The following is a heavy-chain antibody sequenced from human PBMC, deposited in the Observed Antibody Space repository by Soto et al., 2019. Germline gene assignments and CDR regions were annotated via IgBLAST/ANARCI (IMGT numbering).Heavy chain of an antibody. D-gene: IGHD1-26*01. CDR3: ATESIVGATRGVDY. CDR2: FDPEDGET. J-gene: IGHJ4*02. Sequence: ASVKVSCKVSGYTLTELSMHWLRQAPGKGLEWMGGFDPEDGETIYAQKFQGRVTMTEDTSTDTAYMELSSLRSEDTAVYYCATESIVGATRGVDYWGQGTLVTVSS. V-gene: IGHV1-24*01. CDR1: GYTLTELS.